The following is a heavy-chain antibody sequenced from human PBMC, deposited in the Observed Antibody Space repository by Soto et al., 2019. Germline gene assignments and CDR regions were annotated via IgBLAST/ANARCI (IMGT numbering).Heavy chain of an antibody. CDR1: GGTFSSYA. J-gene: IGHJ3*02. D-gene: IGHD6-13*01. CDR3: ASPGMKRGKRAFDI. V-gene: IGHV1-69*13. CDR2: IIPIFGTA. Sequence: GALVKVSCKASGGTFSSYAISWVRQAPGQGLEWMGGIIPIFGTANYAQKFQGRVTITADESTSTAYMELSSLRSEDTAVYYCASPGMKRGKRAFDIWGQRTMVTVSS.